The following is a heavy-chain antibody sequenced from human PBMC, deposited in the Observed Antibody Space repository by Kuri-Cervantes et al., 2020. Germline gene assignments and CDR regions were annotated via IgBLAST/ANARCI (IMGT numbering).Heavy chain of an antibody. CDR2: INSDGSST. Sequence: GESLKISCAASGFTFSSYWMHWVRQAPGKGLVWVSRINSDGSSTSYADSVKGRFTISRDNAKNTLYLQMNSLRAEDTAVYYCARVRYGSGSYLVTNYFDYWGQGTLVTVSS. V-gene: IGHV3-74*01. CDR1: GFTFSSYW. CDR3: ARVRYGSGSYLVTNYFDY. D-gene: IGHD3-10*01. J-gene: IGHJ4*02.